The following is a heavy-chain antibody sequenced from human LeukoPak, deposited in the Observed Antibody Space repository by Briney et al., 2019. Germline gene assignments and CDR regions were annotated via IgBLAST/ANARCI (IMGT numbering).Heavy chain of an antibody. CDR3: ARQLGYCSSTSCYMWFDP. D-gene: IGHD2-2*02. CDR2: IYYSGST. CDR1: GGSISSYY. V-gene: IGHV4-59*08. J-gene: IGHJ5*02. Sequence: SENLSLTCTVSGGSISSYYWSWIRQPPGKGLEWIGYIYYSGSTNYNPSLKSRVTISVDTSKNQFTLKLSSVTAADTAVYYCARQLGYCSSTSCYMWFDPWGQGTLVTVSS.